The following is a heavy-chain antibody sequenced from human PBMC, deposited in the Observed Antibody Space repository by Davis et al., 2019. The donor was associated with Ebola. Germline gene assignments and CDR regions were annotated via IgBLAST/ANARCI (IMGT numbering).Heavy chain of an antibody. D-gene: IGHD4-17*01. J-gene: IGHJ6*02. CDR2: IKQDGSEK. V-gene: IGHV3-7*01. Sequence: GESLKISCAASGFTFSSYWMSWVRQAPGKGLEWVANIKQDGSEKYYVDSVKGRFTISRENAKNSLYLQMNSLRAEDTAVYYCARDDYGDPVDYYYYGMDVWGQGTTVTVSS. CDR3: ARDDYGDPVDYYYYGMDV. CDR1: GFTFSSYW.